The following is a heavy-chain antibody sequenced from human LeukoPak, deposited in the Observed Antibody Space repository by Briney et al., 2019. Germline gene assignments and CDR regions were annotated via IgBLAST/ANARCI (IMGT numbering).Heavy chain of an antibody. CDR3: TKASLAFGTKYFDP. CDR1: GYPFSNYD. J-gene: IGHJ5*02. V-gene: IGHV1-8*01. CDR2: MNPKSGNT. Sequence: ASVKVSCKASGYPFSNYDINWVRQAPGQGLEWIGWMNPKSGNTGYGQKFQGRVTMTRVTSITTAYMELRSLRSDDPAVYYCTKASLAFGTKYFDPWGQGTLVTVSS. D-gene: IGHD3-10*01.